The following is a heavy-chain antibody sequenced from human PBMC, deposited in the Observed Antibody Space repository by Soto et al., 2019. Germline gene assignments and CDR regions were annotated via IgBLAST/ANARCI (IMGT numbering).Heavy chain of an antibody. V-gene: IGHV3-73*01. CDR1: GFTFSGSA. J-gene: IGHJ6*03. D-gene: IGHD3-3*01. Sequence: EVQLVESGGGLVQPGGSLKLSCAASGFTFSGSAMHWVRQASGKGLEWFGRIRSKANTYATAYGASVNGRITISRDDSKNTAYLQMNSLKTEDTAVYYCSRQDSDFWSCKPQYYMDVWGKGTTVTVSS. CDR2: IRSKANTYAT. CDR3: SRQDSDFWSCKPQYYMDV.